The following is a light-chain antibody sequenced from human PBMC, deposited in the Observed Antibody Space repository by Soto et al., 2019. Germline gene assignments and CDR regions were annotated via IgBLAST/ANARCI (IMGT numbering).Light chain of an antibody. Sequence: DIQMTQSPSTLSASVGDRVTITCRASQSISSYLAWYQQKPGTAPKLLIYMASTLESGVPSRFSGSGSGTDFTLTISSLQPDDFATYFCQQFNHYPLTFGGGTKVEIQ. CDR3: QQFNHYPLT. CDR1: QSISSY. V-gene: IGKV1-5*03. J-gene: IGKJ4*01. CDR2: MAS.